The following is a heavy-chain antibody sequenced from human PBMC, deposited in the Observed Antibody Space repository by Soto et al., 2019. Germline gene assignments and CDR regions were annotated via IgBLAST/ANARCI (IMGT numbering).Heavy chain of an antibody. D-gene: IGHD2-2*01. V-gene: IGHV4-34*01. J-gene: IGHJ6*03. CDR3: SRVGSTSYYYYYMDD. Sequence: SETLSLTCAIYGGSFSGYYWSLIRQPPGKGLEWIGEINHSGSTNYNPSLKSRVTISVDTSKNQFSLKLSSVTAADTAVYYCSRVGSTSYYYYYMDDWGKGTMVTVSS. CDR1: GGSFSGYY. CDR2: INHSGST.